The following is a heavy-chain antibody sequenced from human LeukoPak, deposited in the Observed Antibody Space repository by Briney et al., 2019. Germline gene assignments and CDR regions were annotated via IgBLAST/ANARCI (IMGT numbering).Heavy chain of an antibody. Sequence: SETLSLTCAVSGYSISSGYYWGWIRQPPGKGLVWIGSIYHSGSTYYNPSLKSRVTISVDTSKNQFSLKLSSVTAADTAVYYCARAVTIFGVGGWGQGTLVTVSS. CDR2: IYHSGST. D-gene: IGHD3-3*01. V-gene: IGHV4-38-2*01. J-gene: IGHJ4*02. CDR1: GYSISSGYY. CDR3: ARAVTIFGVGG.